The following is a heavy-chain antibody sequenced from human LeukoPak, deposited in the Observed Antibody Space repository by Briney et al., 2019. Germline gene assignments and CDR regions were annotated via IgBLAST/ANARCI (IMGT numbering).Heavy chain of an antibody. D-gene: IGHD4-23*01. CDR1: GGSISSYY. CDR2: IYYSGNT. CDR3: ARLPTYGGNSRYWYFDL. V-gene: IGHV4-59*08. J-gene: IGHJ2*01. Sequence: SETLSFTCSGSGGSISSYYWSWIRQPPGKGLEWFGYIYYSGNTNYNPSLKSRVIISVDTSKNQFSLKLISVTPADTAVYYCARLPTYGGNSRYWYFDLWGRGTQVTVSS.